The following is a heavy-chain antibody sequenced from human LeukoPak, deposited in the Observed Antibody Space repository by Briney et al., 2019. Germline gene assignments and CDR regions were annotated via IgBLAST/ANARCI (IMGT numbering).Heavy chain of an antibody. CDR2: ISAYNGNT. V-gene: IGHV1-18*01. CDR1: AYTFSSHD. D-gene: IGHD4-11*01. J-gene: IGHJ6*03. CDR3: ARDTVITAQYYYYMDV. Sequence: ASVKVSCKASAYTFSSHDISWMRHAPGQGLEWMGWISAYNGNTNYAQKLQGRVTITTDTSTSTAYMELRSLRSDDTAVYYCARDTVITAQYYYYMDVWGKGTTVTVSS.